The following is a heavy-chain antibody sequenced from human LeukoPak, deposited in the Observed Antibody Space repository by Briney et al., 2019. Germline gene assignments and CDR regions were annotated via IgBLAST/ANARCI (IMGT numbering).Heavy chain of an antibody. Sequence: GGSLRLSCAASGFTFSSYWMSWVRQAPGKGLEWVANIKQDGSEKYYVDSVKGRFTISRDNAKNSLYLQMNSLRAEDTAVYYCARDSPFFYDFWSGYPAGAFDIWGQGTMVTVSS. CDR2: IKQDGSEK. V-gene: IGHV3-7*01. CDR1: GFTFSSYW. J-gene: IGHJ3*02. CDR3: ARDSPFFYDFWSGYPAGAFDI. D-gene: IGHD3-3*01.